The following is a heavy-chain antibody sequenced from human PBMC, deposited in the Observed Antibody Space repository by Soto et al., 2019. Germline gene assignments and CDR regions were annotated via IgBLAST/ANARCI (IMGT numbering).Heavy chain of an antibody. CDR1: GGSISSGGYY. D-gene: IGHD2-15*01. V-gene: IGHV4-61*08. CDR2: ISYSGST. Sequence: PSETLSLTCTVSGGSISSGGYYWSWIRQHPGKGLEWIGYISYSGSTNYNPSLKSRVTISFDASKNEISLQVRSATAADAAVYYCARDLKEYCSDGKCNWFDPWGQGTLVTVPS. CDR3: ARDLKEYCSDGKCNWFDP. J-gene: IGHJ5*02.